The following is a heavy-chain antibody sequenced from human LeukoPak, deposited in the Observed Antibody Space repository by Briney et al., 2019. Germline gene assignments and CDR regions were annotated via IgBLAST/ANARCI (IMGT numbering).Heavy chain of an antibody. D-gene: IGHD3-22*01. CDR1: GFTFSSYA. CDR2: ISGSGGST. V-gene: IGHV3-23*01. CDR3: AKDMGYYDSSGYLAY. Sequence: GGSLRLSCAASGFTFSSYAMSWVRQAPGKGLEWVSAISGSGGSTYYADSVKGRFTISRDNSKNTLYLQMNSPRAEDTAVYYCAKDMGYYDSSGYLAYWGQGTLVTVSS. J-gene: IGHJ4*02.